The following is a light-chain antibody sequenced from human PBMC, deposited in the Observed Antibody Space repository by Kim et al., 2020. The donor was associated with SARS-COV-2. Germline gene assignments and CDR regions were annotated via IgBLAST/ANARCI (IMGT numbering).Light chain of an antibody. J-gene: IGLJ2*01. Sequence: SYELTQPPSASVAPGETARITCWGNNIGNKNVHWHQQKSGQAPVMDVYDDNDRPPGFPERFSGSNSRSAATLTLTMVEAAAEADDYCQGGARSGGQGVFG. V-gene: IGLV3-21*02. CDR1: NIGNKN. CDR3: QGGARSGGQGV. CDR2: DDN.